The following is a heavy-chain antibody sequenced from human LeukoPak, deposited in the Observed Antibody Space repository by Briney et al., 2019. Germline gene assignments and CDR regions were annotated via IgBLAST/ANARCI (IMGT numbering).Heavy chain of an antibody. V-gene: IGHV1-2*02. D-gene: IGHD3-22*01. Sequence: GASVKVSCKASGYTFTSYGISWVRQAPGQGLEWMGWINPNSGGTNYAQKFQGRVTMTRDTSISTAYMELSRLRSDDTAVYYCARGLRYGSSGYYYVGSLDYWGQGTLVTVSS. J-gene: IGHJ4*02. CDR1: GYTFTSYG. CDR2: INPNSGGT. CDR3: ARGLRYGSSGYYYVGSLDY.